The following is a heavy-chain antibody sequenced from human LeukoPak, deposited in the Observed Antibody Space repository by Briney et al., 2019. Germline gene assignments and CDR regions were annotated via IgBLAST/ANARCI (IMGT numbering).Heavy chain of an antibody. CDR3: ARDYITMVRGVVGY. J-gene: IGHJ4*02. Sequence: GGSLRLSCAASGFTFSSYEMNWVRQAPGKGLEWVSSISSSSSYIYYADSVKGRFTISRDNAKNSLYLQMNSLRAEDTAVYYCARDYITMVRGVVGYWGQGTLVTVSS. CDR2: ISSSSSYI. CDR1: GFTFSSYE. D-gene: IGHD3-10*01. V-gene: IGHV3-21*01.